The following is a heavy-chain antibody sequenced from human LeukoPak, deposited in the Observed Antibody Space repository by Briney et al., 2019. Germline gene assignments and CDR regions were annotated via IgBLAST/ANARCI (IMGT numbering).Heavy chain of an antibody. Sequence: PGRSLRLSCAASGFTFSSYAMHWVRQAPGKGLEWVAVISYDGSNKYYADSVEGRFTISRDNSKNTLYLQMNSLRAEDTAVYYCARDRSIVVVTATNWFDPWGQGTLVTVSS. V-gene: IGHV3-30*04. J-gene: IGHJ5*02. D-gene: IGHD2-21*02. CDR3: ARDRSIVVVTATNWFDP. CDR1: GFTFSSYA. CDR2: ISYDGSNK.